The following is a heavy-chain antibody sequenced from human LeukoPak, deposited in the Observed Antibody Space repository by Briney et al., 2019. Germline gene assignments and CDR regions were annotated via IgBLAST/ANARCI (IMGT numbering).Heavy chain of an antibody. CDR2: IIPILGIA. D-gene: IGHD3-16*01. CDR1: GGTFSSYA. Sequence: RASVKVSCKASGGTFSSYAISWVRQAPGQGLEWMGRIIPILGIANYAQKFQGRVTITADKSTSTAYMELSSLRSEDTAVYYCARDGDWGSYGRYWGQGTLVTVSS. CDR3: ARDGDWGSYGRY. J-gene: IGHJ4*02. V-gene: IGHV1-69*04.